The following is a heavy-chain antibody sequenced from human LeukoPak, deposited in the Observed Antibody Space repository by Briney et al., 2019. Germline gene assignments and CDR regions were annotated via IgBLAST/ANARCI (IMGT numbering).Heavy chain of an antibody. CDR3: ARDGDGYAEGYFDY. J-gene: IGHJ4*02. CDR2: IYYSGST. D-gene: IGHD5-24*01. V-gene: IGHV4-39*02. Sequence: PSETLSLTCTVSGGSISNSSSYWGWIRQPPGKGLEWIGSIYYSGSTYYNPSLKSRVTISVDTSKNQFSLKLSSVTAADTAVYYCARDGDGYAEGYFDYWGQGTLVTVSS. CDR1: GGSISNSSSY.